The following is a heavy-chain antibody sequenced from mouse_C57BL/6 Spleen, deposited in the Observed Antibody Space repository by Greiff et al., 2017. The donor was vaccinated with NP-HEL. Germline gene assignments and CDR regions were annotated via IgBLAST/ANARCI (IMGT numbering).Heavy chain of an antibody. CDR3: PRRGYDAGDY. D-gene: IGHD2-3*01. CDR1: GFTFSSYG. Sequence: EVQVVESGGDLVKPGGSLKLSCAASGFTFSSYGMSWVRQTPDKRLEWVATISSGGSYTYYPDSVKGRFTISRDNAKNTLYLQMSSLKSEDTAMYYCPRRGYDAGDYWGQGTSVTVSS. CDR2: ISSGGSYT. J-gene: IGHJ4*01. V-gene: IGHV5-6*01.